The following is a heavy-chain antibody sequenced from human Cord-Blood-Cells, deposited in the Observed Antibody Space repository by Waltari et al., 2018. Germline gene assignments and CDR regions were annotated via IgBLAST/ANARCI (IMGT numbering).Heavy chain of an antibody. CDR3: TRSYDILTGYYAFDI. CDR1: GSTFSGSA. D-gene: IGHD3-9*01. J-gene: IGHJ3*02. V-gene: IGHV3-73*02. Sequence: EVQLVESGGGLVQPGGSLNLSCAASGSTFSGSAMHWVRQAAGKGLEWVGRIRSKANSYATAYAASVKGRFTISRDDSKNTAYLQMNSLKTEDTAVYYCTRSYDILTGYYAFDIWGQGTMVTVSS. CDR2: IRSKANSYAT.